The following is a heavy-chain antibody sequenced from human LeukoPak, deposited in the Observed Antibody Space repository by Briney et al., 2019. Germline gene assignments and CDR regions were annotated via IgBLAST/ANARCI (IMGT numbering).Heavy chain of an antibody. CDR2: IIPFAGTT. CDR3: AATGDSIRIWHRMDL. CDR1: GGRFRTYA. Sequence: SVKVSCKASGGRFRTYAFKGGRRPPGKGFEGRGGIIPFAGTTNYAQKFQGRLTVTADQAPSAAYMELNRLTPEDTAVYYWAATGDSIRIWHRMDLWGKGTTVSVSS. V-gene: IGHV1-69*01. J-gene: IGHJ6*03. D-gene: IGHD7-27*01.